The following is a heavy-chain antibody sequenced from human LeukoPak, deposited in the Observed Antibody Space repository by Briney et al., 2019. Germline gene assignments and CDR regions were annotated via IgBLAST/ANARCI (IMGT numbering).Heavy chain of an antibody. CDR3: ARQPSDITGWFDP. V-gene: IGHV3-30-3*01. D-gene: IGHD2-8*02. CDR2: ISYDGSNK. CDR1: GFTFSSYA. Sequence: GGSLRLSCAASGFTFSSYAMHWVRQAPGKGLEWVAVISYDGSNKYYADSVKGRFTISRDNSKNTLYLQMNSLRAEDTAVYYCARQPSDITGWFDPWGQGTLVTVSS. J-gene: IGHJ5*02.